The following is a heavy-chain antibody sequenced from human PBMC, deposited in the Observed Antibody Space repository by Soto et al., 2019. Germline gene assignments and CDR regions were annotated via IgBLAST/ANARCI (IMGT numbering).Heavy chain of an antibody. CDR2: ISGSGGST. J-gene: IGHJ3*02. V-gene: IGHV3-23*01. CDR1: GFTFSSYA. D-gene: IGHD6-13*01. CDR3: AKDPEQQLPAPDDFDI. Sequence: EVQLLESGGGLVQPGGSLRLSCAASGFTFSSYAMSWVRQAPGQGLEWVSAISGSGGSTYYADSVKGRFTISRDNSKNRLYVQMTSLRAEDTAVYYCAKDPEQQLPAPDDFDIWGQGTMVT.